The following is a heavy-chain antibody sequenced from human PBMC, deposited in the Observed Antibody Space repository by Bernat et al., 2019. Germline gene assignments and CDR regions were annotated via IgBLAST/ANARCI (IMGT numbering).Heavy chain of an antibody. CDR3: TWNGDYYYRMDI. CDR2: IKSQGGGGTV. D-gene: IGHD1-1*01. V-gene: IGHV3-15*01. J-gene: IGHJ6*02. Sequence: EVQLLESGGGLVQPGGSLRLSCAASGFTFSSYAMSWVRQAPGKGLEWVGRIKSQGGGGTVDYAAPVKGRFTISRDDSKNTLYLQMNSPKAEDTAVYYCTWNGDYYYRMDIWCQGTTVTVSS. CDR1: GFTFSSYA.